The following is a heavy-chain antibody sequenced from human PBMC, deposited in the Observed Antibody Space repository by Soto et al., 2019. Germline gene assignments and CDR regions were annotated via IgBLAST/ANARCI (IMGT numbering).Heavy chain of an antibody. D-gene: IGHD3-9*01. V-gene: IGHV4-4*02. Sequence: QVQLQESGPGLVKPSGTLSLTCDVSGGSISSAIWWSWVRQSPGKGLEWIGAILDRGTTNYNPSRRSRVTXSXDXXNHQFPLTRHSVSAADTAVYFCATQGSTGYYSFDYGGQGTLVTVSS. CDR1: GGSISSAIW. CDR3: ATQGSTGYYSFDY. J-gene: IGHJ4*01. CDR2: ILDRGTT.